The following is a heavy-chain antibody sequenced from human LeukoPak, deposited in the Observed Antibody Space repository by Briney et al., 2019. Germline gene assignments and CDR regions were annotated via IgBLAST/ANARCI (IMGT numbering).Heavy chain of an antibody. J-gene: IGHJ4*02. D-gene: IGHD3-22*01. CDR1: GFTFSSYG. V-gene: IGHV3-30*02. CDR2: IRYDGSNK. Sequence: GGSLRLSCAASGFTFSSYGMHWVRQAPGKGLEWVAFIRYDGSNKYYADSVKGRFTISRDNSKNALYLQMNSLRAEDTAVYYCAKTMSPYYYDSSGFWGQGTLVTVSS. CDR3: AKTMSPYYYDSSGF.